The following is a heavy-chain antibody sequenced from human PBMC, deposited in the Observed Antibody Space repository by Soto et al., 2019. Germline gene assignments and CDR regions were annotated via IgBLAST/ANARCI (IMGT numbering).Heavy chain of an antibody. J-gene: IGHJ4*02. CDR3: ARDVSRFLWTFDY. CDR1: GFTFSSYA. Sequence: QVQLVESGGGVVQPGRSLRLSCAASGFTFSSYAMHWVRQAPGKGLEWVAVISYDGSNKYYADSVKGRFTISRDNSKNTLYLQMNSLRAEDTAVYYCARDVSRFLWTFDYWGQGTLVTVSS. CDR2: ISYDGSNK. D-gene: IGHD3-3*01. V-gene: IGHV3-30-3*01.